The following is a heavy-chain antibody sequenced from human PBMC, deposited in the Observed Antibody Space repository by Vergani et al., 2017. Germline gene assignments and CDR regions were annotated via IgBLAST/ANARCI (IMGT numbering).Heavy chain of an antibody. Sequence: QVQLVESGGGLVKPGGSLRVSCAASGFTFSDYYMSWIRQAPGKGLEWVSYISSSSSYRYYADSVKGRFTISRDNGEYSLLLQMNSLRPEDTAVYYCASGVPGYQLATQYFQHWGQGTLVTVSS. CDR3: ASGVPGYQLATQYFQH. J-gene: IGHJ1*01. V-gene: IGHV3-11*06. CDR1: GFTFSDYY. D-gene: IGHD2-2*01. CDR2: ISSSSSYR.